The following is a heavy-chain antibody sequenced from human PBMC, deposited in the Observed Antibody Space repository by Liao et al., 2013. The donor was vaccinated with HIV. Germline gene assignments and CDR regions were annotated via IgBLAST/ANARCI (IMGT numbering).Heavy chain of an antibody. D-gene: IGHD6-19*01. CDR1: GGSLSGYY. Sequence: QVQLQQWGAGLLKPSETLSLTCAVYGGSLSGYYWTWIRQPPGKGLEWIGEINHSGSTNFNPSLKSRVTISVDTSKNQFSLNLTSVTAADTAVYYCARGRSSGWSDGTGYYYYHYLDVWGEGPTVTVSS. J-gene: IGHJ6*03. CDR2: INHSGST. CDR3: ARGRSSGWSDGTGYYYYHYLDV. V-gene: IGHV4-34*01.